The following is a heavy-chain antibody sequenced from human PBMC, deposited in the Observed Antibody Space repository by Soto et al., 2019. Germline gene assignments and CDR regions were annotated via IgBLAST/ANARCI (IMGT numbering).Heavy chain of an antibody. CDR3: AAVGDYYGSGGYLFDP. Sequence: QVKLVQSGGEVKKPGASVKVSCKASGYTFTSHSISWVRRAPGEGLEGGGWISGYNGYTNYAQNFKGRVTMATDASTSTAYMELRSLRPDDTVVNYCAAVGDYYGSGGYLFDPWGQGTLVTVSS. V-gene: IGHV1-18*01. D-gene: IGHD3-10*01. CDR2: ISGYNGYT. CDR1: GYTFTSHS. J-gene: IGHJ5*02.